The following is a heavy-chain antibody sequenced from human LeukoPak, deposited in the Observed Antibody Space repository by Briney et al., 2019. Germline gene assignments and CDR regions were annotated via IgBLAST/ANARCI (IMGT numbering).Heavy chain of an antibody. J-gene: IGHJ6*02. V-gene: IGHV4-31*03. CDR3: ARFGDFWSGFYYYYGMDV. CDR2: IYYSGST. CDR1: GGSISSGGYY. D-gene: IGHD3-3*01. Sequence: PSETLSLTCTVSGGSISSGGYYWSWIRQHPGKGLEWIGYIYYSGSTYYNPSLKSRVTISVDTSKNQFSLKLSSVTAADTAVYYCARFGDFWSGFYYYYGMDVWGQGTTVTVSS.